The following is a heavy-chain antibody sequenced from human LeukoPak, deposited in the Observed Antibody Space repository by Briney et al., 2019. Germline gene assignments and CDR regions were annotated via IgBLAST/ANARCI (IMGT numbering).Heavy chain of an antibody. J-gene: IGHJ4*02. Sequence: GESLKISCKGSGYGFTSYWIGWLGQMPGKGLEWMGIIYPGDSDTRYSPSFEGQVTISADKSISTAHLQWSSLKASDTAMYYCARGLDGSGSYYKTPFDYWGQGTLVTVSS. CDR3: ARGLDGSGSYYKTPFDY. CDR1: GYGFTSYW. CDR2: IYPGDSDT. D-gene: IGHD3-10*01. V-gene: IGHV5-51*01.